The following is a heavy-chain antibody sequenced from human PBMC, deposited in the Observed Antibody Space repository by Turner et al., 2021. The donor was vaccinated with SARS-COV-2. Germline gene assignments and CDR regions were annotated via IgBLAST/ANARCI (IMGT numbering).Heavy chain of an antibody. V-gene: IGHV3-7*01. J-gene: IGHJ5*02. CDR1: GFTFSSYW. Sequence: EVQLVESGGGLVQPGGSLSRSCAASGFTFSSYWMSWVRQAPGKGLEWVANIKQDGSEKCYVDSVKGRFTISSDNAKNSLYLQMNSLRAEDTAVYYCARVRSSSWRFDPWGQGTLVTVSS. D-gene: IGHD6-13*01. CDR2: IKQDGSEK. CDR3: ARVRSSSWRFDP.